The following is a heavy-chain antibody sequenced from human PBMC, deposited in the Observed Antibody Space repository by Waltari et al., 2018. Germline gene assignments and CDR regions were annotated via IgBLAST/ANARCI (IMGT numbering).Heavy chain of an antibody. CDR3: AHRFGGYSCSWYWDY. Sequence: QITLKESGPTLVKPTQTLTLTCTFSGFPLSTSGVGVGWIRQPPGKALEWLALIYWNDDKRYRPSLKSRLTIAKDTTKNQVVLTMTNMDPVDAATYSWAHRFGGYSCSWYWDYWGQGTLVTVSS. CDR1: GFPLSTSGVG. V-gene: IGHV2-5*01. CDR2: IYWNDDK. J-gene: IGHJ4*02. D-gene: IGHD6-13*01.